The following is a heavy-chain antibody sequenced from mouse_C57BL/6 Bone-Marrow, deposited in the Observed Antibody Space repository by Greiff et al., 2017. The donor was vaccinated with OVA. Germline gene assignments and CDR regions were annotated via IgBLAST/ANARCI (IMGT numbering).Heavy chain of an antibody. J-gene: IGHJ3*01. Sequence: QVQLQQSGAELVRPGASVTLSCKASGYTFTDYEMHWVKQTPVHGLEWIGAIDPETGGTAYNQKFKGKAILTADKSSSTAYMELRSLTSEDSAVYYCTRPYGNYPAFAYWGQGILVTVSA. D-gene: IGHD2-10*02. V-gene: IGHV1-15*01. CDR1: GYTFTDYE. CDR3: TRPYGNYPAFAY. CDR2: IDPETGGT.